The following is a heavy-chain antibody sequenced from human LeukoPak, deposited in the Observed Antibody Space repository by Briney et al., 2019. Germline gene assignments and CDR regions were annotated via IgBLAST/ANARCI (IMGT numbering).Heavy chain of an antibody. CDR3: TRGGHCFGVYFDY. V-gene: IGHV4-34*01. J-gene: IGHJ4*02. CDR2: INHSGTT. Sequence: SQSPSLTCAVFGRSFSGYYLSSISQPPGDGLEWIGEINHSGTTKYNPSLKSRLTISVDTSKNHFSLKLSSVTAADTAVYSCTRGGHCFGVYFDYWGQGTLVTVSS. D-gene: IGHD3-10*01. CDR1: GRSFSGYY.